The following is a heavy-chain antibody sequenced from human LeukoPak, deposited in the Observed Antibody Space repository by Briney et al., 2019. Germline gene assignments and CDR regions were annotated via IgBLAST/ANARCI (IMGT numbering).Heavy chain of an antibody. V-gene: IGHV1-24*01. CDR1: GYTLTELS. CDR2: FDPEDGET. D-gene: IGHD2-21*02. Sequence: ASVKVSCKVSGYTLTELSMHWVRQAPGKGLEWMGGFDPEDGETIYAQKFQGRVTMTRDTSISTAYMELSRLRSDDTAVYYCARDAGDIVVVTGAFDIWGQGTMVTVSS. CDR3: ARDAGDIVVVTGAFDI. J-gene: IGHJ3*02.